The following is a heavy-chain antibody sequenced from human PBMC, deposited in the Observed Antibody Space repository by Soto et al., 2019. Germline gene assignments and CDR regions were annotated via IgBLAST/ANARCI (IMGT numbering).Heavy chain of an antibody. CDR1: GDSVSSNSAA. V-gene: IGHV6-1*01. D-gene: IGHD3-9*01. CDR2: TYYRSKWYN. Sequence: TLSLTCAISGDSVSSNSAAWNWIRQSPSRGLEWLGRTYYRSKWYNDYAVSVKSRITINPDTSKNQFSLQLNSVTPEDTAVYYCARGPPYYDILTGYYNGGDYYYGMEVWGQGTTVTVSS. CDR3: ARGPPYYDILTGYYNGGDYYYGMEV. J-gene: IGHJ6*02.